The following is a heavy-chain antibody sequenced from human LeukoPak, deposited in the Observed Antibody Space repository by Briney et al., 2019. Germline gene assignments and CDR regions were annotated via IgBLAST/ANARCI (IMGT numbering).Heavy chain of an antibody. CDR1: GYSFTSYW. V-gene: IGHV5-51*01. CDR2: IYPGDSDT. CDR3: ARGKRTYSSGWYVGY. Sequence: PGESLKISRKGSGYSFTSYWIGWVRQMPGKGLEWMGIIYPGDSDTRYSPSFQGQVTTSADKSICTAYLQWSSLKASDTAMYYCARGKRTYSSGWYVGYWGQGTVVTVSS. D-gene: IGHD6-19*01. J-gene: IGHJ4*02.